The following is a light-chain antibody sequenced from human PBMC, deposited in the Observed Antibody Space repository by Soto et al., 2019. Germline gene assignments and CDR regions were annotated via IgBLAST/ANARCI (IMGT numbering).Light chain of an antibody. CDR2: GAS. J-gene: IGKJ2*01. CDR3: QQYGGSPFT. V-gene: IGKV3-20*01. Sequence: EIVMTQSPVTLSVSPGERATLSCRASQSVTNSYLAWYQQKPGQAPRLLIFGASTRAAGIPDRFTGSGSATDFTLTISRVEPGDSAVYYCQQYGGSPFTFGQGTKLEI. CDR1: QSVTNSY.